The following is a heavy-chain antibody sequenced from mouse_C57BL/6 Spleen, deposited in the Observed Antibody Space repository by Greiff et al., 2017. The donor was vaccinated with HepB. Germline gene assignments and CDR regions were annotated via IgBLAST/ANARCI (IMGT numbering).Heavy chain of an antibody. CDR1: GFTFSNYW. CDR3: TGGGYWYFDV. J-gene: IGHJ1*03. CDR2: IRLKSDNYAT. V-gene: IGHV6-3*01. Sequence: EVQGVESGGGLVQPGGSMKLSCVASGFTFSNYWMNWVRQSPEKGLEWVAQIRLKSDNYATHYAESVKGRFTISRDDSKSSVYLHMNNLRAEDTGIYYCTGGGYWYFDVWGTGTTVTVSS.